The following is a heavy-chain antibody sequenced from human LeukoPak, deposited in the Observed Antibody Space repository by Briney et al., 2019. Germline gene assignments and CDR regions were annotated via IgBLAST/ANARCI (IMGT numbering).Heavy chain of an antibody. CDR2: ISGSGGDS. V-gene: IGHV3-23*01. Sequence: GGSLRLSCAASGISFSTYVMAWVRQAPGKGLECVSAISGSGGDSYYAASVKGRFTISRDNSKNTLYLQMNGLRAEDTAVYYCAKDLRRRGFGYWGQGTLVTVSS. D-gene: IGHD6-6*01. CDR1: GISFSTYV. J-gene: IGHJ4*02. CDR3: AKDLRRRGFGY.